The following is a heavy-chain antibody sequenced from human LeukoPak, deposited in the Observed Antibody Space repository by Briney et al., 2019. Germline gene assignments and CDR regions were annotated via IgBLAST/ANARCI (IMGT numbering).Heavy chain of an antibody. J-gene: IGHJ4*02. CDR2: ISSNGANT. CDR1: GFTFSNYA. CDR3: VKRYWSGGSCYQFDY. D-gene: IGHD2-15*01. V-gene: IGHV3-64D*09. Sequence: AGGSPRLSCSASGFTFSNYAMHWVRQAPGKGLEYVSAISSNGANTYYADSVKGRVTISRDNSKNTLFLQLSSLRVEDTAVYYCVKRYWSGGSCYQFDYWGQGTLVIVSS.